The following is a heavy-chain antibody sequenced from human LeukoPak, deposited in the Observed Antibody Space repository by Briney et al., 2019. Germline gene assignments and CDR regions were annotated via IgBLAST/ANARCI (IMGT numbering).Heavy chain of an antibody. J-gene: IGHJ4*02. CDR2: IKSKTDGGTT. V-gene: IGHV3-15*01. D-gene: IGHD3-3*01. Sequence: PGGSLRLSCAASGFTFSNAWMSWVRQAPGKGLEWVGRIKSKTDGGTTDYAAPVKGRFTISRDDSKNTLYLQMNSLKTEDTAVYYCTTAEWSEYYFDYWGQGTLVTVSS. CDR3: TTAEWSEYYFDY. CDR1: GFTFSNAW.